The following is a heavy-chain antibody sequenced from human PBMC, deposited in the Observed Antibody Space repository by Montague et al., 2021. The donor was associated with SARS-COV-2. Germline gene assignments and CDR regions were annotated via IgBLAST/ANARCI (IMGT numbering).Heavy chain of an antibody. CDR2: IYYSGST. Sequence: SETLSLTCTVSGGSISSSSYFWGWIRQPPGKGLEWIGCIYYSGSTYYNPSLKSRVTISVDTSKNQFPLKLSSVTAADTAVYYCARAFIAAAGTTSLDYWGQGTLVTVSS. J-gene: IGHJ4*02. D-gene: IGHD6-13*01. CDR3: ARAFIAAAGTTSLDY. V-gene: IGHV4-39*01. CDR1: GGSISSSSYF.